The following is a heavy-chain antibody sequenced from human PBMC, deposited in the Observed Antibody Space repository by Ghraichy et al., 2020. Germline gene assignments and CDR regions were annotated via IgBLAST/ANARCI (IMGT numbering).Heavy chain of an antibody. CDR3: ARGCTVVTFFYYDGMDV. CDR1: GFTFSNYS. CDR2: ITSSSSFR. Sequence: GGSLRLSCVGSGFTFSNYSMNWVRQSPGKGLEWVSYITSSSSFRSYADSVKGRFTISRDNANNSVYLQMNSLREEDTAVYFCARGCTVVTFFYYDGMDVWGQATTVTVS. J-gene: IGHJ6*02. D-gene: IGHD4-23*01. V-gene: IGHV3-48*02.